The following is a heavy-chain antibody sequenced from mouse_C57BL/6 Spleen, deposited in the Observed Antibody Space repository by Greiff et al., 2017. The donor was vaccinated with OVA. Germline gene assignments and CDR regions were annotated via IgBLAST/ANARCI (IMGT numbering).Heavy chain of an antibody. D-gene: IGHD1-1*01. CDR2: INPSNGGT. CDR1: GYTFTSYW. V-gene: IGHV1-53*01. Sequence: QVQLQQPGTELVKPGASVKLSCKASGYTFTSYWMHWVKQRPGQGLEWIGNINPSNGGTNYNEKFKSKATLTVDKSSSTAYMQLSSLTSEDSAVYYCAREGYYCSSPYYAMDYWGQGTSVTVSS. J-gene: IGHJ4*01. CDR3: AREGYYCSSPYYAMDY.